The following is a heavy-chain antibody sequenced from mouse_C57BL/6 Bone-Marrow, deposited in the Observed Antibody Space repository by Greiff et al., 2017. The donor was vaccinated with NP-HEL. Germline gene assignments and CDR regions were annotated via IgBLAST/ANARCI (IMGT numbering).Heavy chain of an antibody. CDR2: ISDGGSYT. CDR1: GFTFSSYA. J-gene: IGHJ2*01. D-gene: IGHD2-1*01. CDR3: ARALYYGNYPDY. Sequence: EVKLQESGGGLVKPGGSLKLSCAASGFTFSSYAMSWVRQTPEKRLEWVATISDGGSYTYYPDNVKGRFTISSDNAKNNLYLQMSHLKSEDTAMYYCARALYYGNYPDYWGQGTTLTVSS. V-gene: IGHV5-4*03.